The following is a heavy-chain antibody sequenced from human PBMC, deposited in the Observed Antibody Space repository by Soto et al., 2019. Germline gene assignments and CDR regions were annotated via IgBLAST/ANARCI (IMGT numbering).Heavy chain of an antibody. J-gene: IGHJ4*02. V-gene: IGHV4-39*01. Sequence: QLQLQESGPGLVKPSETLSLTCTVSGGSISSSNYYWGWIRPPPGKGREWIGSIYYSGSTYDNPSLKSRVTIFADTSKNQFSLKLSSVTAADTAVFYCARHEVRYCGCGSCYLSPFDYWGQGTRVTVSS. CDR3: ARHEVRYCGCGSCYLSPFDY. CDR1: GGSISSSNYY. D-gene: IGHD2-15*01. CDR2: IYYSGST.